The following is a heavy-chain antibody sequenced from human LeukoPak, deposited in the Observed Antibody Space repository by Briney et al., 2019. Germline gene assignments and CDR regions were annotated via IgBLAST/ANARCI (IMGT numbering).Heavy chain of an antibody. J-gene: IGHJ1*01. CDR2: ISGSGGST. CDR1: GFTFSSYA. V-gene: IGHV3-23*01. Sequence: GGSLRLSCAASGFTFSSYAMSWVRQAPGKGLEWVAAISGSGGSTYYADSVKGRFTISRDNSKNMLYLQMNSLRAEDTAVYYCAKDSSTITAQYFQHWGQGTLVTVSS. D-gene: IGHD5-24*01. CDR3: AKDSSTITAQYFQH.